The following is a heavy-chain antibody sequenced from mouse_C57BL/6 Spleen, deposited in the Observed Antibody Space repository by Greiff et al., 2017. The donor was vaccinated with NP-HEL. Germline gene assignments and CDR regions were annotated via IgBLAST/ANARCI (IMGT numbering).Heavy chain of an antibody. CDR3: ARCSNYVGYYAMDY. CDR2: FNPNYGTT. J-gene: IGHJ4*01. D-gene: IGHD2-5*01. CDR1: GYSFTDYN. Sequence: EVKLMESGPELVKPGASVKISCKASGYSFTDYNMNWVKQSNGKSLEWIGVFNPNYGTTSYNQKFKGKATLTVDQSSSTAYMQLNSLTSEDSAVYYCARCSNYVGYYAMDYWGQGTSVTVSS. V-gene: IGHV1-39*01.